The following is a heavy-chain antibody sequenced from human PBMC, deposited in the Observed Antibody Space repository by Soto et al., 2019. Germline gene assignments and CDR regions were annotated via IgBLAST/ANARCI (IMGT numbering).Heavy chain of an antibody. Sequence: GSLRLSCAASGFTFSSYSMNWVRQAPGKGLEWVSYISSSSSTIYYADSVKGRFTISRDNAKNSLYLQMNSLRAEDTAVYYCARDFPSYSSGFDAFDIWGQGTMVTVSS. CDR2: ISSSSSTI. CDR1: GFTFSSYS. D-gene: IGHD6-19*01. CDR3: ARDFPSYSSGFDAFDI. J-gene: IGHJ3*02. V-gene: IGHV3-48*01.